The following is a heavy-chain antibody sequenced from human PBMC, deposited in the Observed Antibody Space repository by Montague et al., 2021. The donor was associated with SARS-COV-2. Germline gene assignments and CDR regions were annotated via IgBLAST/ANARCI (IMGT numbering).Heavy chain of an antibody. V-gene: IGHV4-34*01. CDR2: INHSGST. D-gene: IGHD6-13*01. Sequence: SETLSLTYAVYGGSFSAYYWSWIRQPPGKGLEWIGEINHSGSTNYNPSLKSRVTISVDTSKNQFSLKLSSVTAADTAVYYCARTDYISSWFGAKKWFDPWG. J-gene: IGHJ5*02. CDR3: ARTDYISSWFGAKKWFDP. CDR1: GGSFSAYY.